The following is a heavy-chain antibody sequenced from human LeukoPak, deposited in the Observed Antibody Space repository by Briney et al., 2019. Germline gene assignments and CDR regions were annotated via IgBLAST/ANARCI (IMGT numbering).Heavy chain of an antibody. CDR1: GFTFSSYW. Sequence: GGSLRLCCAASGFTFSSYWMSWVRQAPGKGLEWVANIKQDGSEKYYVDSVKGRFTISRDNAKNSLYLQMNSLRAEDTAVYYCAREMTIFRVAYGMDVWGQGTTVTVSS. CDR3: AREMTIFRVAYGMDV. D-gene: IGHD3-3*01. V-gene: IGHV3-7*01. CDR2: IKQDGSEK. J-gene: IGHJ6*02.